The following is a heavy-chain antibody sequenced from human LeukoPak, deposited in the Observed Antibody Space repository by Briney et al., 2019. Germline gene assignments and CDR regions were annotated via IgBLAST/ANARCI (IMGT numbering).Heavy chain of an antibody. CDR3: AKDSPYWEDADKSGSID. J-gene: IGHJ4*02. Sequence: QPGRSLRLSCAASGFTFSSYAMHWVRQAPGKGLEWVAVISYDGSNKYYADSVKGRFAISRDNSKNTLYLQMNSLRAEDAAVYYCAKDSPYWEDADKSGSIDWGQGTLVTVSS. CDR1: GFTFSSYA. CDR2: ISYDGSNK. D-gene: IGHD3-22*01. V-gene: IGHV3-30*09.